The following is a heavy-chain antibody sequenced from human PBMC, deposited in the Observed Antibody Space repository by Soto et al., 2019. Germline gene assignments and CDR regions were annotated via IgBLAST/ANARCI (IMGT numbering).Heavy chain of an antibody. CDR1: GYTFTSYG. CDR2: ISAYNGNT. CDR3: ARGGPRGYQLLSGGGVPFDP. Sequence: ASVKVSCKASGYTFTSYGISWVRQAPGQGLEWMGWISAYNGNTNYAQKLQGRVTMTTDTSTSTAYMELRSLRSDDTAVYYCARGGPRGYQLLSGGGVPFDPWGQGTLVTVSS. V-gene: IGHV1-18*01. J-gene: IGHJ5*02. D-gene: IGHD2-2*01.